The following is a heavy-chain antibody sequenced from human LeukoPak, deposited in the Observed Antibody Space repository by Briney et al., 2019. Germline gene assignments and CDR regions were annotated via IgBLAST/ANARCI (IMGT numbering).Heavy chain of an antibody. J-gene: IGHJ4*02. CDR2: YSIRSTYT. CDR1: GFTFNSYV. V-gene: IGHV3-21*01. Sequence: RGALRLSCAPSGFTFNSYVMGWVRQAPGKGVEWVSSYSIRSTYTNYPTSVKARFTTSRNTAKNSLYLQRTALRAEDTAVYYCARFYGSGRDTNFDSWGQGTLVTVSS. D-gene: IGHD3-10*01. CDR3: ARFYGSGRDTNFDS.